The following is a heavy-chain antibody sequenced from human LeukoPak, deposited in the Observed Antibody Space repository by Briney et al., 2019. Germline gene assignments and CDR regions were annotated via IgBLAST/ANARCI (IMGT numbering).Heavy chain of an antibody. Sequence: GGSLRLSCAASGLTFSGYVMSWARQAPGKGLEWVAAISANGGRTYYTESVKGHFTISRDNSKNTLYLQMNSLRADDTAVYYCAKGPERRGFCSGSTCYSDCWGQGTLVTVSS. V-gene: IGHV3-23*01. CDR3: AKGPERRGFCSGSTCYSDC. D-gene: IGHD2-8*02. CDR2: ISANGGRT. CDR1: GLTFSGYV. J-gene: IGHJ4*02.